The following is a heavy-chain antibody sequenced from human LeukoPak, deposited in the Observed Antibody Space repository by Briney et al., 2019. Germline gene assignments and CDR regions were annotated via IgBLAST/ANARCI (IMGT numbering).Heavy chain of an antibody. CDR2: IIPILGIA. CDR3: ARAYGDYEVAFDY. CDR1: GGTFSSYA. D-gene: IGHD4-17*01. J-gene: IGHJ4*02. V-gene: IGHV1-69*04. Sequence: GASVKVSCKASGGTFSSYAISWVRQAPGQGLEWMGRIIPILGIANYAQKFQGRVTITADKSTSTAYMELSSLRSEDTAVYYCARAYGDYEVAFDYWGQGTLVTVSS.